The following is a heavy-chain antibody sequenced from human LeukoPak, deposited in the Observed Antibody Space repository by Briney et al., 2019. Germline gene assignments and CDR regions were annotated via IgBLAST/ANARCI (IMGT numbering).Heavy chain of an antibody. V-gene: IGHV3-23*01. J-gene: IGHJ3*02. CDR3: AKGVSAAADDAFDI. CDR1: GFTFSTSA. CDR2: ISGSGGGT. D-gene: IGHD6-13*01. Sequence: GGSLRLSCAASGFTFSTSAMTWVRQAPGKGLDWVSSISGSGGGTYYVDSVKGRFTISRDNSKNTLYLQMNSLRAEDTAVYYCAKGVSAAADDAFDIWGQGTMVTVSS.